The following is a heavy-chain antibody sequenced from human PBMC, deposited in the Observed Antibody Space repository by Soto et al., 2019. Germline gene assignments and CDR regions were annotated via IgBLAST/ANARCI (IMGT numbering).Heavy chain of an antibody. CDR1: GYTFTSYG. V-gene: IGHV1-18*04. CDR3: ARDIVVVVAATDHYYGMDV. Sequence: QVQLVQSGAEVKKPGASVKVSCKASGYTFTSYGISWVRQAPGQGLEWMGWISAYNGNTNYAQKLQGRVTMTTDTSTSTADMELRSLRSDDTAVYYCARDIVVVVAATDHYYGMDVWGQGTTVTVSS. CDR2: ISAYNGNT. J-gene: IGHJ6*02. D-gene: IGHD2-15*01.